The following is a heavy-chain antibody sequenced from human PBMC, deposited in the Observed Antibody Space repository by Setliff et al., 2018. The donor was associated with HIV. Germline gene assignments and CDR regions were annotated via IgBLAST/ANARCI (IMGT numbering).Heavy chain of an antibody. Sequence: GASVKVSCKSSGGTFSSYAFSWVRQAPGQGLEWMGGIIPFFHAQNYAQKFQGRVTITADDFTTTTYMELSSLRSDDTAVYYCVKDSLGWDSRGTFDCWGQGTLVTVSA. CDR1: GGTFSSYA. CDR2: IIPFFHAQ. V-gene: IGHV1-69*13. CDR3: VKDSLGWDSRGTFDC. J-gene: IGHJ4*02. D-gene: IGHD1-26*01.